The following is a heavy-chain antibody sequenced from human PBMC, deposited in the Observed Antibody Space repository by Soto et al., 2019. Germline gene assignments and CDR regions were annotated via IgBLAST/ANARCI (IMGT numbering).Heavy chain of an antibody. V-gene: IGHV1-69*06. J-gene: IGHJ3*01. CDR1: GGTFSDYG. Sequence: QVQLVQSGAEVKKPGSSVKVSCKASGGTFSDYGIVWVRQAPGQGLQWMGAIIPMLGAANSAQNCQGRITITADKSTNTACMERSSLRSGDTAVYYCARSGWSGAYDAWGQGTMVTVSS. CDR2: IIPMLGAA. D-gene: IGHD6-19*01. CDR3: ARSGWSGAYDA.